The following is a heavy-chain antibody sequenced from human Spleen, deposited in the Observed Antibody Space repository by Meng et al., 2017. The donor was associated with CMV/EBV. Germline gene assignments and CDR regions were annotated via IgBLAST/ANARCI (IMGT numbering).Heavy chain of an antibody. CDR3: AKRPLGYYYDSSGYYFDS. CDR1: TFNFNNYA. CDR2: ISGSGDAGSA. D-gene: IGHD3-22*01. Sequence: GGSLRLSCAASTFNFNNYAMTWVRQAPGKGLEWVSGISGSGDAGSAYYIDSVKGRFTISRDNSKNTLYLQMNSLRAEDTAVYYCAKRPLGYYYDSSGYYFDSWGQGTLVTVSS. V-gene: IGHV3-23*01. J-gene: IGHJ4*02.